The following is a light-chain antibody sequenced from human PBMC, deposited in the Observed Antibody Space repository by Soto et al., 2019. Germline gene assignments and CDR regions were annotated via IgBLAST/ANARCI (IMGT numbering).Light chain of an antibody. CDR2: LNN. J-gene: IGLJ3*02. Sequence: QSVLTQPPSASGTPGQRVTISCSGSSSNIGRNTVNWYQQLPGTAPKILVYLNNQRPSGVPDRFSGSKSGTSASLAISGLQSEDEADYYCAAWDDTLTGWVFGGGTKLTVL. CDR1: SSNIGRNT. V-gene: IGLV1-44*01. CDR3: AAWDDTLTGWV.